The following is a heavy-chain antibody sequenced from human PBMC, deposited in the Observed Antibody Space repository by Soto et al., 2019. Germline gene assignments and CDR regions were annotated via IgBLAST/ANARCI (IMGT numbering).Heavy chain of an antibody. Sequence: SQTLSLTCVISGDSVSSNRGAWNWIRQSPSRGLEWLGRTYYRSKWYKDYAESVKSRMTINPDTSKNQFSLLLSSVTPEDTAVYYCARDRDATIGNYFDFWGQGTLVTVSS. J-gene: IGHJ4*02. CDR3: ARDRDATIGNYFDF. V-gene: IGHV6-1*01. CDR2: TYYRSKWYK. CDR1: GDSVSSNRGA. D-gene: IGHD1-1*01.